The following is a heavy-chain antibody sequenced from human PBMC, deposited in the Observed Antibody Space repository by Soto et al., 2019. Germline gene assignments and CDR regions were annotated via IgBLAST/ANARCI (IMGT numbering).Heavy chain of an antibody. D-gene: IGHD3-10*01. Sequence: QVQLVQSGAEVKKPGASVKVSCKASGYTFTSYDINWVRQAPGQGLEWMGWMNPNSGNTGYAQKFQGSVTMTRNTTSTTASMELSRLRCEDAAVYYCAGEETSCGLDVWGQGTTVTVSS. CDR3: AGEETSCGLDV. CDR1: GYTFTSYD. CDR2: MNPNSGNT. J-gene: IGHJ6*02. V-gene: IGHV1-8*02.